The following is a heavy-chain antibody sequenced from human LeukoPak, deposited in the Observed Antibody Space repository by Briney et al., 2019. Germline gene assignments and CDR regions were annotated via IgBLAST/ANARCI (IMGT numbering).Heavy chain of an antibody. J-gene: IGHJ4*02. V-gene: IGHV3-11*01. Sequence: GGSLRLSCAASGFTFSDYYMSWIRQAPGKGLEWVSYISSSGSTIYYADSVKGRFTISRDNAKNSLYLQMNSLRAEDTAVYYCANSFAHYPLPAASSDYWGQGTLVTVPS. D-gene: IGHD2-2*01. CDR1: GFTFSDYY. CDR3: ANSFAHYPLPAASSDY. CDR2: ISSSGSTI.